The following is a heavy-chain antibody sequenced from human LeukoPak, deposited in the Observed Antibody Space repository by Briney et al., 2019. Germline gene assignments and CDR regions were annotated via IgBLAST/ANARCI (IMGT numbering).Heavy chain of an antibody. CDR3: ARDNYAGANWFDH. CDR1: GGTFSSYA. D-gene: IGHD1-7*01. J-gene: IGHJ5*02. Sequence: GVSVKVSCKASGGTFSSYAISWVRQAPGQGLEWMGGIIPIFGTANYAQKFQGRVTITTDESTSTAYMELSSLRSEDTAVYYCARDNYAGANWFDHWGQGTLVTVSS. CDR2: IIPIFGTA. V-gene: IGHV1-69*05.